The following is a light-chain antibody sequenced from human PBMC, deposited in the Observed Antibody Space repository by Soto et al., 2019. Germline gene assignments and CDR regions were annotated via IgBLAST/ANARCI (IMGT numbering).Light chain of an antibody. V-gene: IGKV1-9*01. CDR2: AAS. J-gene: IGKJ4*01. Sequence: IQLTQSPSSPSASVGDRVTITCRASQDIAIYLAWYQQKPGEAPKLLIYAASTLYGGVPSRFSGSGSGTDFALTITSLQAEDFATYYCQQLRLYPSTFGGGTKVDIK. CDR3: QQLRLYPST. CDR1: QDIAIY.